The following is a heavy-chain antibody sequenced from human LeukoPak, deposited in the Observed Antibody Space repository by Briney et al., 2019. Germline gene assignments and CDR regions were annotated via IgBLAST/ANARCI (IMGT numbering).Heavy chain of an antibody. D-gene: IGHD7-27*01. J-gene: IGHJ3*02. CDR3: ARDRKNWGDAFDI. V-gene: IGHV4-4*07. CDR2: IYTSTST. CDR1: GDSIFSSY. Sequence: SETLSLTCTVSGDSIFSSYWNWIRQPAGKGLEWIGRIYTSTSTNYNPPLKSRVTMSVDTSKNQFSLKLSSVTAADTAVYYCARDRKNWGDAFDIWGQGTMVTVSS.